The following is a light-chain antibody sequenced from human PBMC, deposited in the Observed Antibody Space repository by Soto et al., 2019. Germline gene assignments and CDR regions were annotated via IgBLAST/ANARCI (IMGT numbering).Light chain of an antibody. V-gene: IGLV1-47*02. CDR3: AAWDDILSGYV. CDR1: SSNIGSNY. CDR2: SNN. J-gene: IGLJ1*01. Sequence: QSVLTQPPSASGTPGQRVTISCSGSSSNIGSNYVYWYQQLPGTAPKLLIYSNNQRPSGVPARFSGSKSGTSASLAISGLRSEDEADYYCAAWDDILSGYVFGTGTKVTVL.